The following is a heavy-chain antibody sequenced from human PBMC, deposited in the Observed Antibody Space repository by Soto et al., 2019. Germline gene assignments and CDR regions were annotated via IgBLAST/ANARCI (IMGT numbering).Heavy chain of an antibody. J-gene: IGHJ4*02. CDR2: IYYSGST. CDR1: GGSISSYY. D-gene: IGHD6-6*01. V-gene: IGHV4-59*01. CDR3: ARSYPAASIAAPPYYFDY. Sequence: SETLSLTCTVSGGSISSYYWSWIRQPPGKGLEWIGYIYYSGSTNYNPSLKSRVTISVDTSKNQFSLKLSSVTAADTAVYYCARSYPAASIAAPPYYFDYWGQGTLVTVSS.